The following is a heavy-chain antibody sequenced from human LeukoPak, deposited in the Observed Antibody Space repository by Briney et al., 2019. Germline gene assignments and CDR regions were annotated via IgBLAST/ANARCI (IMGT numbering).Heavy chain of an antibody. D-gene: IGHD6-13*01. V-gene: IGHV3-23*01. Sequence: GGSLRLSCAASGFTFSSYAMSWVRQAPGKGLEWVSAISGSGGSTYYADSVKGRFTISRDNSKNTLYLQMNSLRAEDTAVYYCAKPSHSSGWYWPKNVTQEGWGQGTLVTVSS. J-gene: IGHJ4*02. CDR1: GFTFSSYA. CDR2: ISGSGGST. CDR3: AKPSHSSGWYWPKNVTQEG.